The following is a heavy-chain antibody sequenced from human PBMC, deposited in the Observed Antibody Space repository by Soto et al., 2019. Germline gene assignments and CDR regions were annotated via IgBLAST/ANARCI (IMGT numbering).Heavy chain of an antibody. Sequence: SETLSLTCTVSGGSISSGDYYWSWIRQPPGKGLEWIGYIYYSGSTYYNPSLKSRVTISVDTSKNQFSLKLSSVTAADTAVYYCARDRRLRYFALADYYYYGMDVWGQGTTVTVSS. V-gene: IGHV4-30-4*01. CDR3: ARDRRLRYFALADYYYYGMDV. J-gene: IGHJ6*02. D-gene: IGHD3-9*01. CDR2: IYYSGST. CDR1: GGSISSGDYY.